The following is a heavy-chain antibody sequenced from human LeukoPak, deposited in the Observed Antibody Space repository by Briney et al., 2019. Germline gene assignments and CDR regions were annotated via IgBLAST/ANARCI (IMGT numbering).Heavy chain of an antibody. CDR3: AKYVGQSGSNYYGLDV. CDR2: ITASGGST. CDR1: GFTFSSYA. J-gene: IGHJ6*02. V-gene: IGHV3-23*01. D-gene: IGHD1-26*01. Sequence: GGSLRLSCVVSGFTFSSYAMNWVRQAPGKGLEWVSGITASGGSTYYTDSVKGRFTISRDNSKNTLFMQMNSLRDEDTALYYCAKYVGQSGSNYYGLDVWGQGTAVTVSS.